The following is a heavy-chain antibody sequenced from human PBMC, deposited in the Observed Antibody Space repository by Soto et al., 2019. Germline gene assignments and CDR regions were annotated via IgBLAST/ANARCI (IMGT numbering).Heavy chain of an antibody. CDR3: AKASTASVVITGFDY. Sequence: PGGSLRLSCAASGFTFSSYAMSWVRQAPGKGLVWVSALSGSGGITYYADSVKGRFTISRDNFKNTLYLQMNSLRAEDTAMYYCAKASTASVVITGFDYWGQGALVTVSS. V-gene: IGHV3-23*01. J-gene: IGHJ4*02. CDR2: LSGSGGIT. D-gene: IGHD3-22*01. CDR1: GFTFSSYA.